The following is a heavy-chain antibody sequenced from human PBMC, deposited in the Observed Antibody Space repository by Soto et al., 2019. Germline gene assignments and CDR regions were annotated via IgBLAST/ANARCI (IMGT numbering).Heavy chain of an antibody. Sequence: GGSLRLSCAASGFTFDDYAMHWVRQAPGKGLEWVSGISWNSGSIGYADSVKGRFTISRDNAKNSLYLQMNSLRAEDTALYYCAKDSNPGLRLGELYSLGQGTLVTVSS. CDR3: AKDSNPGLRLGELYS. J-gene: IGHJ5*02. D-gene: IGHD3-16*01. V-gene: IGHV3-9*01. CDR2: ISWNSGSI. CDR1: GFTFDDYA.